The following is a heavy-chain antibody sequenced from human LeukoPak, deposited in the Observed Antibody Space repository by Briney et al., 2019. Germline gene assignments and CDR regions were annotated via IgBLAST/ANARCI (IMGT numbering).Heavy chain of an antibody. V-gene: IGHV3-23*01. CDR2: ISKGGDSI. Sequence: GGALTLSCAASGFTFSSYAMTWVRQAPGKGLEGVSCISKGGDSIYYVDSVKGRFTISRDNSKNTLYLQINSLRADDTAVYYCAKYQLLYNRPWRDAFDVWGQGTMVTVSS. CDR1: GFTFSSYA. J-gene: IGHJ3*01. CDR3: AKYQLLYNRPWRDAFDV. D-gene: IGHD1-1*01.